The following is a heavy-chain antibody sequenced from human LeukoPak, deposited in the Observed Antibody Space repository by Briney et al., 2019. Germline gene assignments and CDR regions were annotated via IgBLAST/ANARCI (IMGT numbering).Heavy chain of an antibody. CDR3: AIGHCSSTSCSSYYFDY. CDR2: TYYRSKWYN. V-gene: IGHV6-1*01. J-gene: IGHJ4*02. D-gene: IGHD2-2*01. CDR1: GDSVSSNSAA. Sequence: SQTLSLTCAISGDSVSSNSAAWNWIRQSPSRGLEWLGRTYYRSKWYNDYAVSVKSRITINPGTSKNQFSLQLNSVTPEDTAVYYCAIGHCSSTSCSSYYFDYWGQGTLVTVSS.